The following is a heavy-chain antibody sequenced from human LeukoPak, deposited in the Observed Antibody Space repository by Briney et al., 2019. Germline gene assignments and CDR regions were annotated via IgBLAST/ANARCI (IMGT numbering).Heavy chain of an antibody. J-gene: IGHJ4*02. CDR1: GFTFTNYW. CDR3: ATLPYCSSTSCSDY. Sequence: GGSLRLSCAASGFTFTNYWMSWVRQAPGKGLEWVANIKQDGSEKYYVDSVKGRFTISRDNAKNSLYLQMSSLRAEDTALYYCATLPYCSSTSCSDYWGQGTLVTVSS. D-gene: IGHD2-2*01. CDR2: IKQDGSEK. V-gene: IGHV3-7*01.